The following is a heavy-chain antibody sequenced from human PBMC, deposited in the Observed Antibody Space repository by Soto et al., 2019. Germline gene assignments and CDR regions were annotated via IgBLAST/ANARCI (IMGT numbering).Heavy chain of an antibody. V-gene: IGHV1-3*01. CDR1: GYTFTSYA. Sequence: QVQLVQSGAEVKKPGASVKVSCKASGYTFTSYAMHWVRQAPGQRLEWMGWINAGNGNTKYSQKFQGRVTITRDTSASTAYMELSSLRSEDTAVYYCARVWGYCSGCSCYSEDAFDIWGQGTMVTVSS. CDR2: INAGNGNT. D-gene: IGHD2-15*01. J-gene: IGHJ3*02. CDR3: ARVWGYCSGCSCYSEDAFDI.